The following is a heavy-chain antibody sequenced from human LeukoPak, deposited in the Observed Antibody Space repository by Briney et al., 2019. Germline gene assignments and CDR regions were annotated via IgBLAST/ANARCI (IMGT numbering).Heavy chain of an antibody. Sequence: SETLSLTCTVSGASISSHYWSWIRQPPGKGLEWIGYIYYSGSTNYHPSLKRRVPISVDTSKNRFSLKLSSVTAADEAVYYCARVQALGRYYFDYWGQGTLVTVSS. CDR3: ARVQALGRYYFDY. J-gene: IGHJ4*02. V-gene: IGHV4-59*11. CDR2: IYYSGST. D-gene: IGHD4-11*01. CDR1: GASISSHY.